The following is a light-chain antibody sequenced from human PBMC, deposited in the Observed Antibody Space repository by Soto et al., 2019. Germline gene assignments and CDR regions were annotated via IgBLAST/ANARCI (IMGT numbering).Light chain of an antibody. V-gene: IGLV2-8*01. J-gene: IGLJ1*01. CDR3: TSYVGSNNFPYV. CDR2: EVS. Sequence: QSVLTQPPSASGSPGQSVTISCTGTSSDVGGYNYVSWDQQHPGQAPKLMIYEVSARPSGVPDRFSGSKSGNTASLTVSGLQADDEADYYCTSYVGSNNFPYVFGTGTKVTVL. CDR1: SSDVGGYNY.